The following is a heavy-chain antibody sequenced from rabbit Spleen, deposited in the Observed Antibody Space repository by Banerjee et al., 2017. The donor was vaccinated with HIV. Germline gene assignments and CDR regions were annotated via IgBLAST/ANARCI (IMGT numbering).Heavy chain of an antibody. CDR1: GFSFSNLYY. D-gene: IGHD7-1*01. J-gene: IGHJ4*01. V-gene: IGHV1S45*01. CDR3: ARRPGYGGDGDLNL. Sequence: QEQLEESGGDLVKPEGSLTLTCTASGFSFSNLYYMCWVRQAPGKGLEWIACIVAGSSGNTYYASWAKGRFTISKTSSTTVTLQMTSLTAADTATYFCARRPGYGGDGDLNLWGPGTLVTVS. CDR2: IVAGSSGNT.